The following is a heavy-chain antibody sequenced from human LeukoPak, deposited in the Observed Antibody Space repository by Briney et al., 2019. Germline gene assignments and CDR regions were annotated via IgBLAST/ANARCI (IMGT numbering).Heavy chain of an antibody. CDR1: GFTVSSNY. CDR3: AKVGYSSSPPDY. Sequence: GGSLRLSCAASGFTVSSNYMSWVRQAPGKGLEWVSVIYSGNITYYADSVKGRFTISRDNSKNTLYLQMNSLRAEDTAVYYCAKVGYSSSPPDYWGQGTLVTVSS. V-gene: IGHV3-53*01. CDR2: IYSGNIT. D-gene: IGHD6-13*01. J-gene: IGHJ4*02.